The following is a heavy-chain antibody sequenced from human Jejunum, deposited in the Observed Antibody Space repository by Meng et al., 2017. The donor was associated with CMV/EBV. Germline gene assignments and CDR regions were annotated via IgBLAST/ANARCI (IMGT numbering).Heavy chain of an antibody. J-gene: IGHJ4*02. CDR2: ISGSGTNT. CDR3: AKDGLVVQPDY. D-gene: IGHD2-15*01. CDR1: GFTFSSCA. V-gene: IGHV3-23*01. Sequence: AASGFTFSSCAMNWVRQAPGKGLEWVSTISGSGTNTYYADSVKGLFTISRDNSKNTLYLQMNSLRAEDTAVYYCAKDGLVVQPDYWGQGTLVTVSS.